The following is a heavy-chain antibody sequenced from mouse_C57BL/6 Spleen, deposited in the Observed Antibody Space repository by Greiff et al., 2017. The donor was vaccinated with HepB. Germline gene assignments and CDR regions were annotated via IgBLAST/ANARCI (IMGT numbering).Heavy chain of an antibody. CDR2: INPSSGYT. D-gene: IGHD3-2*02. J-gene: IGHJ2*01. CDR1: GYTFTSYW. V-gene: IGHV1-7*01. Sequence: QVHVKQSGAELAKPGASEKLSCKASGYTFTSYWMHWVKQRPGQGLEWIGYINPSSGYTKYNQKFKDKATLTADKSSSTAYMQLSSLTYEDSAVYYCARAAQALDYWGQGTTLTVSS. CDR3: ARAAQALDY.